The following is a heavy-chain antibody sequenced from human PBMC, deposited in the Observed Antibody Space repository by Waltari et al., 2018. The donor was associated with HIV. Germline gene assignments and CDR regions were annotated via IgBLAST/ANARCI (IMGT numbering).Heavy chain of an antibody. V-gene: IGHV3-7*01. J-gene: IGHJ6*02. CDR2: IKDDGSEK. Sequence: EVQLMESGGGLVQYGGSLRLSCAASGMTFNNYWMSWVRQTPGKGLEWVAYIKDDGSEKYYMGSVKGRFTISRDNAKNSMFLQMNSLRAEDTAVYYCARIGTFPHNYAIDFWGQGTTVTVSS. CDR1: GMTFNNYW. CDR3: ARIGTFPHNYAIDF. D-gene: IGHD1-26*01.